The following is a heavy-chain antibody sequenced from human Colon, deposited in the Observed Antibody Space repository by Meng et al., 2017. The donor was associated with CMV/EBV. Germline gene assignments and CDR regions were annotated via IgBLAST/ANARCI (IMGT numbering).Heavy chain of an antibody. CDR3: AKARGYSSYGREALEF. Sequence: GESLKISCAASEFLFSRSGMHWLRQTPGKGLEWVAFIRDDGSYVDYADSEQGRFIISRDNSKNTHYMQMTSLRAEDSALYYCAKARGYSSYGREALEFGGQGTLVTVSS. CDR2: IRDDGSYV. V-gene: IGHV3-30*02. D-gene: IGHD4-11*01. J-gene: IGHJ4*02. CDR1: EFLFSRSG.